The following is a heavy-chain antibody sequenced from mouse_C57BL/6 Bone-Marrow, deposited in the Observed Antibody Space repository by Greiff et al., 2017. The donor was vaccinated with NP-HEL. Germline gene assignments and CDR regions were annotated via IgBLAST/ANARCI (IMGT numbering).Heavy chain of an antibody. D-gene: IGHD1-1*01. CDR1: GYTFTSYW. J-gene: IGHJ4*01. V-gene: IGHV1-52*01. CDR3: ARDYDGAMDY. Sequence: QVQLQQPGAELVRPGSSVKLSCKASGYTFTSYWMHWVKQRPIQGLEWIGNIDPSDSATHYNQKFKDKATLTVDKSSSTAYMQLSSLTSEDSAVYYCARDYDGAMDYWGQGTSVTVSS. CDR2: IDPSDSAT.